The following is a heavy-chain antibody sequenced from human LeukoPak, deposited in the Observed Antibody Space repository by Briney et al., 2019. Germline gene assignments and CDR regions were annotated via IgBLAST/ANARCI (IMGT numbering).Heavy chain of an antibody. Sequence: AGGSLRLSCAASGFTFSSYAMHWVRQAPGKGLEWVAVISYDGSNKYYADSVKGRFTISRDNSKNTLYLQMNSLRAEDTAVYYCAGPIFGVVMNPFDYWGQGTLVTVSS. D-gene: IGHD3-3*01. V-gene: IGHV3-30-3*01. CDR3: AGPIFGVVMNPFDY. J-gene: IGHJ4*02. CDR2: ISYDGSNK. CDR1: GFTFSSYA.